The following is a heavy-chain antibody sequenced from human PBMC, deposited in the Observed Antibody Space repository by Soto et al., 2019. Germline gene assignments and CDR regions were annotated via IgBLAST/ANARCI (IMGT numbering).Heavy chain of an antibody. D-gene: IGHD2-2*01. CDR1: GYTFTSYG. Sequence: QVPLVQSGAEVKKPGASVKVSCKASGYTFTSYGISWVRQAPGQGLEWMGWISAYNGNTNYAQKLQGRVTMTTDTSTSTDYMELRSLRSDDPAVYYCARVVFGAAVPAAMGDWFDPWGQGTLVTVSS. CDR3: ARVVFGAAVPAAMGDWFDP. CDR2: ISAYNGNT. V-gene: IGHV1-18*01. J-gene: IGHJ5*02.